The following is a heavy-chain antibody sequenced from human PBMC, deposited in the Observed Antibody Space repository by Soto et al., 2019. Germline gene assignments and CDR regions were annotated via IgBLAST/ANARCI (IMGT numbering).Heavy chain of an antibody. Sequence: ASVKVSCKASGYTFTSYAMHWVRQAPGQRLEWMGWINAGNGNTKYSQKFQGRVAITRDTSANTAYMDLSSLRSEDTAVYYCARTRDYFSHFDCRGQRTPVTVSS. CDR1: GYTFTSYA. CDR3: ARTRDYFSHFDC. D-gene: IGHD3-10*01. CDR2: INAGNGNT. J-gene: IGHJ4*02. V-gene: IGHV1-3*01.